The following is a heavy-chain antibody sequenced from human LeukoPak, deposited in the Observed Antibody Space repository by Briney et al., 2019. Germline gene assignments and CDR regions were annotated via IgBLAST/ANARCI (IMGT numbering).Heavy chain of an antibody. J-gene: IGHJ4*02. CDR1: GGSISSYY. Sequence: PSETLSLTCTVSGGSISSYYWSWIRQPPGKGLEWIGYIYYSGSTNYNPSLKSRVTISVDTSKNQFSLKLSSVTAADTAVYYCAGAYYDILTGSYYFDYWGQGTLVTVSS. CDR2: IYYSGST. V-gene: IGHV4-59*08. CDR3: AGAYYDILTGSYYFDY. D-gene: IGHD3-9*01.